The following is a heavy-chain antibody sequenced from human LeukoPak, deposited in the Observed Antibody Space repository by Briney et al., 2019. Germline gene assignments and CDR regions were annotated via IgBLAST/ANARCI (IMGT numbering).Heavy chain of an antibody. CDR3: ARDFPYGDYDPIDY. Sequence: ASVKVSCKASGYTFTGYYMHWVRQAPGQGLEWMGWIYPSSGGTNYAQKFQGRVTMTTDTSVSTAYMELSSLRSDDTAVYYCARDFPYGDYDPIDYWGQGTLVTVSS. D-gene: IGHD4-17*01. V-gene: IGHV1-2*02. CDR2: IYPSSGGT. J-gene: IGHJ4*02. CDR1: GYTFTGYY.